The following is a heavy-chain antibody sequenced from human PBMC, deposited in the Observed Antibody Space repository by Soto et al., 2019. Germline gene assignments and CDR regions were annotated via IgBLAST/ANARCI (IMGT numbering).Heavy chain of an antibody. CDR3: AKASVPAAILSWFDP. CDR2: ISYDGSNK. CDR1: GFTFSSYG. V-gene: IGHV3-30*18. D-gene: IGHD2-2*01. Sequence: QVQLVESGGGVVQPGRSLRLSCAASGFTFSSYGMHWVRQAPGKGLEWVAVISYDGSNKYYADSVKGRFTISRDNSKNTLYLQMNSLRAEDTAVYYCAKASVPAAILSWFDPWGQGTLVTVSS. J-gene: IGHJ5*02.